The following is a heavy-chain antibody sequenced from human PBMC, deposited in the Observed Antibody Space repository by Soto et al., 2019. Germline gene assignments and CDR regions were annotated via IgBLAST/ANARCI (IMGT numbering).Heavy chain of an antibody. D-gene: IGHD6-13*01. CDR2: ISYDGSNK. CDR3: TRDASRDSSARGWFEP. CDR1: GFTFSSYG. V-gene: IGHV3-30*03. Sequence: AGGSLRLSCAASGFTFSSYGMHWVRQAPGKGLEWVAVISYDGSNKYYADSVKGRFTISRDNSKNSLHLQMNSLRAEDTAVYYCTRDASRDSSARGWFEPWGPGT. J-gene: IGHJ5*02.